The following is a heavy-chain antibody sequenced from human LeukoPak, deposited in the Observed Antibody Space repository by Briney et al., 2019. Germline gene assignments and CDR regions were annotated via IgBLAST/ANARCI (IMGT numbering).Heavy chain of an antibody. CDR1: GGSIRSYY. CDR3: XXXXMVRGVIITIDY. J-gene: IGHJ4*02. V-gene: IGHV4-59*08. D-gene: IGHD3-10*01. Sequence: PSETLSLTCTVSGGSIRSYYWSWIRQPPGKGLEWIGYIYYSGSTNYNPSLKSRVTISVDTSKNQFSLKLSSVTAADTAVYYCXXXXMVRGVIITIDYWGQGTLVTVSS. CDR2: IYYSGST.